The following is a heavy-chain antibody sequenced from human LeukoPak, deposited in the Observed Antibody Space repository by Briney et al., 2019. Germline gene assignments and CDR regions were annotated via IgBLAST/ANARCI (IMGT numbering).Heavy chain of an antibody. CDR2: ISGSGGST. Sequence: GGSLRLSCAASGFTFSSYAMSWVRQAPGKGLEWVSAISGSGGSTYYADSVKGRFTISRDNSKNILYLQMKSLGAEDRAVYYCAKRVEYSSSSGGYFDYWGQGTLVTVSS. J-gene: IGHJ4*02. CDR1: GFTFSSYA. CDR3: AKRVEYSSSSGGYFDY. V-gene: IGHV3-23*01. D-gene: IGHD6-6*01.